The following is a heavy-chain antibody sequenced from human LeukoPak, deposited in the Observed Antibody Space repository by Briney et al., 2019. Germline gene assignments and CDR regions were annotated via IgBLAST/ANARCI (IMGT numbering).Heavy chain of an antibody. CDR1: GFTISTCG. D-gene: IGHD2-15*01. CDR3: GKVLLEPAHCSGDNGHYLDH. CDR2: IRFVGSK. Sequence: GRSLRLSCAAAGFTISTCGMHWVRAATGKGRQWETVIRFVGSKYYAYSLEGRFTISSDTSRYTLHLLLNSLRAEDPAEDYCGKVLLEPAHCSGDNGHYLDHWGQGSLVTVSS. J-gene: IGHJ4*01. V-gene: IGHV3-33*06.